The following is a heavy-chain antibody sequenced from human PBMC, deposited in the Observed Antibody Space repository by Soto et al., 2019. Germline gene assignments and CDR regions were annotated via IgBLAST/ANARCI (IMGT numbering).Heavy chain of an antibody. Sequence: QVHLVQSGAEVKKPGASVKVSCKASGYTFTSYTIHWVRQAPGQRLEWMGWINAGNDNIKYSQKLQGRVTITGDTSASTAYMEVSSLRSEDTAVYYCARGRGISAALFDSWGQGTLVTVSS. CDR2: INAGNDNI. J-gene: IGHJ4*02. V-gene: IGHV1-3*01. D-gene: IGHD6-13*01. CDR1: GYTFTSYT. CDR3: ARGRGISAALFDS.